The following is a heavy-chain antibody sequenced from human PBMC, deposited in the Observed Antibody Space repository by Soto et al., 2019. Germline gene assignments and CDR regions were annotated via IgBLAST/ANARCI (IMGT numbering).Heavy chain of an antibody. CDR3: ARVSPPPGFYDILTGPRYAFDI. CDR1: GGSISSYY. J-gene: IGHJ3*02. D-gene: IGHD3-9*01. CDR2: IYYSGST. V-gene: IGHV4-59*01. Sequence: LSLTCTVSGGSISSYYWSWIRQPPGKGLEWIGYIYYSGSTNYNPSLKSRVTISVDTSKNQFSLKLSSVTAADTAVYYCARVSPPPGFYDILTGPRYAFDIWGQGTMVTVSS.